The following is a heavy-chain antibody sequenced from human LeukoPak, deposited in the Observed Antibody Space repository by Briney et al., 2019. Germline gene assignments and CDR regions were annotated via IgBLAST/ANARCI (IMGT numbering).Heavy chain of an antibody. J-gene: IGHJ4*02. CDR1: GFTFSDYY. V-gene: IGHV3-23*01. D-gene: IGHD3-3*01. Sequence: GGSLRLSCAASGFTFSDYYMSWVRQAPGKGLEWVSAISGSGGSTYYADSVKGRFTISRDNSKNTLYLQMNSLRAEDTAVYYCAKHDYDFWSGSPDYWGQGTLVTVSS. CDR3: AKHDYDFWSGSPDY. CDR2: ISGSGGST.